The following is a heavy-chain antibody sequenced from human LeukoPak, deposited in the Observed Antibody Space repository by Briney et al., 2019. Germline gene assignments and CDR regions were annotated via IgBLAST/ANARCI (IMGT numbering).Heavy chain of an antibody. Sequence: GSLRLSCSASGFTFSSFAMHWVRQAPGKGLEYVAAISRNGGSTYYADSVKGRFTISRDNSKSTLYLQMSSLRAEDTAVYLCVKDLRSDFMGVLSRYLSYWGQGTLVTVSS. V-gene: IGHV3-64D*09. CDR3: VKDLRSDFMGVLSRYLSY. J-gene: IGHJ4*02. CDR1: GFTFSSFA. D-gene: IGHD2/OR15-2a*01. CDR2: ISRNGGST.